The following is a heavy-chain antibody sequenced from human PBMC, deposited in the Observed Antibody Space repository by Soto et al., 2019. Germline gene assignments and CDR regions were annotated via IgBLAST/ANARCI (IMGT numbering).Heavy chain of an antibody. Sequence: SETLSLTCAFYGGSFSGYYWSWIRQPPGKGLEWIGYIYYSGSTNYNPSLKSRVTISVDTSKNQFSLKLSSVTAADTAVYYCARGGVVVAANDAFDIWGQGTMVTVSS. D-gene: IGHD2-15*01. CDR1: GGSFSGYY. CDR2: IYYSGST. J-gene: IGHJ3*02. CDR3: ARGGVVVAANDAFDI. V-gene: IGHV4-59*08.